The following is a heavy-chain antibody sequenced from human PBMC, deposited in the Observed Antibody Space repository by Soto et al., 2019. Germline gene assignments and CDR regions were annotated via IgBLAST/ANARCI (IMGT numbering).Heavy chain of an antibody. Sequence: TLSLTCTVSGGSISSGGYYWSWIRQHPGKGLEWIGYIYYSGSTYYNPSLKSRVTISVDTSKNQFSLKLSSVTAADTAVYYCARRYSGYEWAYGYSDWGQGTLVTVSS. D-gene: IGHD5-12*01. V-gene: IGHV4-31*03. CDR1: GGSISSGGYY. J-gene: IGHJ4*02. CDR3: ARRYSGYEWAYGYSD. CDR2: IYYSGST.